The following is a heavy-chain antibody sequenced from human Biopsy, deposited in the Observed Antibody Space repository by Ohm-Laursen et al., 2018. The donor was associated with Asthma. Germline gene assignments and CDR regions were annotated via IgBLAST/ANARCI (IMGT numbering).Heavy chain of an antibody. CDR3: ARAVDYSHYYGIDV. CDR2: ISVYNGNT. CDR1: GYTFNSAG. D-gene: IGHD3-10*01. V-gene: IGHV1-18*01. Sequence: ASVKVSCKTSGYTFNSAGITWVRQAPGQGLEWMGWISVYNGNTKVAQKLQDRVTMITGTSTSTAYMESRSLRSDDTAVYFCARAVDYSHYYGIDVWGQGTTVTVS. J-gene: IGHJ6*02.